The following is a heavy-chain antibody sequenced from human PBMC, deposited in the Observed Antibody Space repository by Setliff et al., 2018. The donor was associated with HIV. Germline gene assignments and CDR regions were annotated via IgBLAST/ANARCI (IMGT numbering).Heavy chain of an antibody. CDR3: ARHRDGGTYPLDY. CDR2: IYHTGDT. J-gene: IGHJ4*02. V-gene: IGHV4-39*01. CDR1: GGSISSDDYY. Sequence: PSETLSLTCTVSGGSISSDDYYWNWIRQPPGKGLEWIGSIYHTGDTYDNPSLKNRVTISRDTSKNRFSLQLASVTAADTAVYYCARHRDGGTYPLDYWGQGTLVTVSS. D-gene: IGHD1-26*01.